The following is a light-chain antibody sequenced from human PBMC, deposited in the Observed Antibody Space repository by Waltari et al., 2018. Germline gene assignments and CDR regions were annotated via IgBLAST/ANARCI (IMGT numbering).Light chain of an antibody. CDR2: LGS. J-gene: IGKJ3*01. CDR3: MQGVQLPHT. V-gene: IGKV2-28*01. Sequence: DIVVTQSPLSLPVTPGEPASISCKSSQSLMYSNGYNYLDWYLQKPGQSPQLLIYLGSNRASWVPDRFSGSGSGTDFTLKISRVEAEDVGVYYCMQGVQLPHTFGPGTKVEIK. CDR1: QSLMYSNGYNY.